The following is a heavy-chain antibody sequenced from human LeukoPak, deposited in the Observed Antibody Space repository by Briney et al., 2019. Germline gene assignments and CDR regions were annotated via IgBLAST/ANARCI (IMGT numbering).Heavy chain of an antibody. V-gene: IGHV3-23*01. CDR2: ISGSGGST. Sequence: QTGGSLRLSCAASGFTFSSYAMSWVRQAPGKGLEWVSAISGSGGSTYYADSVQGRLTISRDYSKNTLYLQMSSLGAEDTAVYYCAKGAHIVVVVAATGSDYWGQGTLVTVSS. CDR1: GFTFSSYA. D-gene: IGHD2-15*01. CDR3: AKGAHIVVVVAATGSDY. J-gene: IGHJ4*02.